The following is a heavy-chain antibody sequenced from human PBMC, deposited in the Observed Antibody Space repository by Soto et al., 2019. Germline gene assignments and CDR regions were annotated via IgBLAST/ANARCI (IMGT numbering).Heavy chain of an antibody. Sequence: EVQLVESGGGLVQPGGSLRLSCAASGFTFSSYAMHWVRQAPGKGLEYVSAISSNGGSTYYANSVKGRFTISRDNSKNTLYLQRGSLRAEDMAVYYCARDLGSSGWNGIDYWGQGTLVTVSS. CDR1: GFTFSSYA. D-gene: IGHD6-19*01. V-gene: IGHV3-64*01. J-gene: IGHJ4*02. CDR3: ARDLGSSGWNGIDY. CDR2: ISSNGGST.